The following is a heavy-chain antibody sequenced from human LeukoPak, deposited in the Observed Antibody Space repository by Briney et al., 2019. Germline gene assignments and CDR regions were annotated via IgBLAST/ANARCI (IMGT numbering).Heavy chain of an antibody. CDR3: ARDRGDYFDYYYGMDV. J-gene: IGHJ6*04. V-gene: IGHV4-59*01. Sequence: PSETLSLTCTVSGGSISSYYWSWIRQPPGKGLEWIGYIYYSGSTNYNPSLKSRVTISVDTSKNQFSLKLSSVTAADTAVYYCARDRGDYFDYYYGMDVWGKGTTVTVSS. CDR2: IYYSGST. CDR1: GGSISSYY. D-gene: IGHD3-9*01.